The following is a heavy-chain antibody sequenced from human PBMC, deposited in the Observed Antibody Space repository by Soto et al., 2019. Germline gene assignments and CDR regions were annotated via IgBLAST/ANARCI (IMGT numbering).Heavy chain of an antibody. Sequence: SETLSLTCAVYGGSVNSGNYYWSWIRQPPGKGLEWIGEMSHSGGTHFNPSLKSRVTISVDTSKNQFSLKMSSVTAADTALYYCARGRHWLDYWGQGTLVTVSS. D-gene: IGHD6-19*01. J-gene: IGHJ4*02. CDR2: MSHSGGT. CDR1: GGSVNSGNYY. CDR3: ARGRHWLDY. V-gene: IGHV4-34*01.